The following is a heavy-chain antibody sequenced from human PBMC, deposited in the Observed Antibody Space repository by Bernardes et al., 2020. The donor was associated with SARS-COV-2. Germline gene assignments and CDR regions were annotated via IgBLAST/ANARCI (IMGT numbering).Heavy chain of an antibody. Sequence: GGSLRLSCAASGFTFSSYSMNWVRQAPGKGLEWVSYISSSSSTIYYADSVKGRFTISRDNAKNSLYLQMNSLRAEDTAVYYCARDRIDDFWSGYYPYYFDYWGQGTLVTVSS. CDR1: GFTFSSYS. D-gene: IGHD3-3*01. J-gene: IGHJ4*02. V-gene: IGHV3-48*04. CDR2: ISSSSSTI. CDR3: ARDRIDDFWSGYYPYYFDY.